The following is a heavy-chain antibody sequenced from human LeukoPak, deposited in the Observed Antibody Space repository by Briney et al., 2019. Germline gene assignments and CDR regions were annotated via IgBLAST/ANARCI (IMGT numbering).Heavy chain of an antibody. CDR2: IYYSWST. CDR1: GGSISSSSYY. Sequence: SETLSLTCTVSGGSISSSSYYWGWIRQPPGQGLEWIGSIYYSWSTYYNPSLKSRVTISVDTSKNQFSLKLSSVTAADTAVYYCARRGQWLIIDYWGQGTLVTVSS. CDR3: ARRGQWLIIDY. D-gene: IGHD6-19*01. J-gene: IGHJ4*02. V-gene: IGHV4-39*01.